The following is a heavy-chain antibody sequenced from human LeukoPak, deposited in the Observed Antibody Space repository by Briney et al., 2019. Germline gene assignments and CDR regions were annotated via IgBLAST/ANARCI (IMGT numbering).Heavy chain of an antibody. CDR3: ARGTLYRGWSYYLDF. J-gene: IGHJ4*02. CDR1: GDSIALSFYY. D-gene: IGHD6-19*01. V-gene: IGHV4-39*07. CDR2: VYYSGTT. Sequence: SETLSLTCSVSGDSIALSFYYWAWIRQPPGKALEWIGSVYYSGTTAYNPSPKSRVTISVDMSKEQFSLRLGSVTAADTARYYCARGTLYRGWSYYLDFWGQGSQVTVSS.